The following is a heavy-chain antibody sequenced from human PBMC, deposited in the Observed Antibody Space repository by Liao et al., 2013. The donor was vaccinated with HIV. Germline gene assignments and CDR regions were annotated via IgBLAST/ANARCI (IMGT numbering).Heavy chain of an antibody. CDR3: TRDRGIYDFWSGYHDAFDI. CDR2: IYTGMSTTGTT. CDR1: GDLIRRDNYY. V-gene: IGHV4-61*02. J-gene: IGHJ3*02. D-gene: IGHD3-3*01. Sequence: QVRLQESGPGLVKPSQTLSLTCTVSGDLIRRDNYYWTWIRQPAGKGLEWIGHIYTGMSTTGTTNYNPSLKSRVSISADTSSNHVSLKLTSVTAADTAVYYCTRDRGIYDFWSGYHDAFDIWGQGTMVTVSS.